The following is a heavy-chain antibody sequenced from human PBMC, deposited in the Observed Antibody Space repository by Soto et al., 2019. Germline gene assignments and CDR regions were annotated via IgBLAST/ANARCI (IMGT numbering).Heavy chain of an antibody. Sequence: QVQLQESGPGLVKPSQTLSLTCTVSGGSISSGGYYWSWIRQHPGKGLEWIGYIYYSGSTYYNPSLKSRVTISVDTSKNQFSLKLSSVTAADTAVYYCARVPYYGSGSYHPETNWFDPWGQGTLVTVSS. V-gene: IGHV4-31*03. CDR2: IYYSGST. CDR1: GGSISSGGYY. CDR3: ARVPYYGSGSYHPETNWFDP. D-gene: IGHD3-10*01. J-gene: IGHJ5*02.